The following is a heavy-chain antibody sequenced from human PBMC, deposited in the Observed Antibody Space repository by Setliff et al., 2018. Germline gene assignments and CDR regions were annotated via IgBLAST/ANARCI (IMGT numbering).Heavy chain of an antibody. Sequence: SETLSLTCGVSGISISSGHYWGWIRQPPGKGLEWIATIYHKGRTYYNPSLDSRVTISLDTSKNHFSLRLSSVTAADTAVYYCARLSRYSSQDYFDSWGQGTLVTVSS. CDR3: ARLSRYSSQDYFDS. D-gene: IGHD6-13*01. CDR2: IYHKGRT. J-gene: IGHJ4*02. CDR1: GISISSGHY. V-gene: IGHV4-38-2*01.